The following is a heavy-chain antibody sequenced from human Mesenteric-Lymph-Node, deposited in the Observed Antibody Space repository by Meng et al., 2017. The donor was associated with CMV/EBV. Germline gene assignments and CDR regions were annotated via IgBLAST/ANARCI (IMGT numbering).Heavy chain of an antibody. CDR1: GFTFSDHY. CDR3: APRYCSSTRCSRTFDI. J-gene: IGHJ3*02. CDR2: IYYSGST. Sequence: GSLRLSCAASGFTFSDHYMDWIRQPPGKGLEWIGSIYYSGSTYYNPSLKSRLTISVDMSKNQFSLQLTSVTAADTAVYYCAPRYCSSTRCSRTFDIWGQGTMVTVSS. V-gene: IGHV4-38-2*01. D-gene: IGHD2-2*01.